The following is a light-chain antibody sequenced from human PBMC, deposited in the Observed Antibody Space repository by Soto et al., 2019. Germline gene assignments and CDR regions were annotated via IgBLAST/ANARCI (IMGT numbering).Light chain of an antibody. Sequence: EIVMTQSPATLSVSPGERATLSCRASQSVSSNLAWYQQRSGQAPRLLIYGVSTRATDIPARFSGSGSGTEFTLTISSLQSEDFAIYYCQQYNNWPPWAFGQGTKVEIK. J-gene: IGKJ1*01. V-gene: IGKV3-15*01. CDR1: QSVSSN. CDR2: GVS. CDR3: QQYNNWPPWA.